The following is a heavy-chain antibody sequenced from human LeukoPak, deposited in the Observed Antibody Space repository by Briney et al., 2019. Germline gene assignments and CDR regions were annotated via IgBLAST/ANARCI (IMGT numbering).Heavy chain of an antibody. CDR3: ARSVGATGYFDY. V-gene: IGHV1-46*01. CDR2: INPSGGST. CDR1: GYTFTSYY. D-gene: IGHD1-26*01. Sequence: ASVKVSCKASGYTFTSYYIHWVRQAPGQGLEWMGIINPSGGSTNYAQDFQGRVTMTRDTSTSTVYMELSSLRSEDTAVYYCARSVGATGYFDYWGQGTLVTVSS. J-gene: IGHJ4*02.